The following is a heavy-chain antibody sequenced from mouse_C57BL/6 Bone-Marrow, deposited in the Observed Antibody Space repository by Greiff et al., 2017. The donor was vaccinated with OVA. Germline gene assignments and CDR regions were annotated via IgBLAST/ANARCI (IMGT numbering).Heavy chain of an antibody. CDR1: GFTFSSDG. CDR3: ARYWYFDV. J-gene: IGHJ1*03. V-gene: IGHV5-6*01. Sequence: EVQRVESGGDLVRPGGSLKLSCAASGFTFSSDGMSWVRQTPDKGLEWVATISSGGGYTYYPDSVKERFTISRDNAKNTLYLQMSSLKSEDTAMYYCARYWYFDVWGTGTTVTVSS. CDR2: ISSGGGYT.